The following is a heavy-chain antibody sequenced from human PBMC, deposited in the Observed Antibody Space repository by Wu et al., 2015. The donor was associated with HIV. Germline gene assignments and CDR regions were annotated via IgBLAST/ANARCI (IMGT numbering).Heavy chain of an antibody. CDR2: INPNSGGT. J-gene: IGHJ3*02. D-gene: IGHD3-22*01. V-gene: IGHV1-2*02. Sequence: APGQGLEWMGWINPNSGGTNYAQKFQGRVTMTRDTSISTAYMELSRLRSDDTAVYYCARSKDSYYDSITAFDIWGQGTMVTVSS. CDR3: ARSKDSYYDSITAFDI.